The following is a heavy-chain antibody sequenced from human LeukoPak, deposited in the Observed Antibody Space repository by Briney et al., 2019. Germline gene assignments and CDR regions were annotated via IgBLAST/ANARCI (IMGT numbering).Heavy chain of an antibody. D-gene: IGHD6-19*01. CDR3: AREMYGGWYLAFDI. J-gene: IGHJ3*02. CDR2: IKNDGTVK. V-gene: IGHV3-7*01. CDR1: GFTFSYHW. Sequence: PGGSLTLSCAASGFTFSYHWMTWVRQAPGKGLEWVANIKNDGTVKNYVDSVKGRFTISRDNAKNSLVLQMSSLIAEDTAVYYCAREMYGGWYLAFDIWGQGKMVTVSS.